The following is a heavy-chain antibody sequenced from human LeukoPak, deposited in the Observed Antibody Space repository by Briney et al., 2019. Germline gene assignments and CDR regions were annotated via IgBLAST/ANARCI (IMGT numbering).Heavy chain of an antibody. J-gene: IGHJ6*02. CDR1: GFTFDDYA. V-gene: IGHV3-30-3*01. Sequence: GGSLRLSCAASGFTFDDYAMHWVRQAPGKGLEWVAVISYDGSNKYYADSVKGRFTISRDNSKNTLYLQMNSLRAEDTAVYYCAREVCYAFWSGYYTGYYYGMDVWGQGTTVTVSS. D-gene: IGHD3-3*01. CDR3: AREVCYAFWSGYYTGYYYGMDV. CDR2: ISYDGSNK.